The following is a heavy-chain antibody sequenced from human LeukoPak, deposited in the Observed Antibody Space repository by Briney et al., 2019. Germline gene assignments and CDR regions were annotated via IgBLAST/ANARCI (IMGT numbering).Heavy chain of an antibody. Sequence: SETLSLTCAVYGGSFSGYYWSWIRQPPGKGLEWIGEINHSGSTNYNPSLKSRVTTSVDTSKNQFSLKLSSVTAADTAVYYCARGGGIAAAGRPYNWFDPWGQGTLVTVSS. CDR1: GGSFSGYY. CDR2: INHSGST. V-gene: IGHV4-34*01. J-gene: IGHJ5*02. D-gene: IGHD6-13*01. CDR3: ARGGGIAAAGRPYNWFDP.